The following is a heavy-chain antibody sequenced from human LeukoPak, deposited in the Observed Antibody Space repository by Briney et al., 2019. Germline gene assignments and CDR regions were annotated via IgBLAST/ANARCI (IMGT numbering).Heavy chain of an antibody. Sequence: GGSLRLSCAASGFTFSDAWMSWVRQAPGKGLEWVGHIKSKTAGGTTDYAEPVKGRFSISRDDSKDTVSLEMNSLKTEDTAVYYCATEYYGAYNYWGRGTLVTVSS. CDR1: GFTFSDAW. CDR3: ATEYYGAYNY. J-gene: IGHJ4*02. D-gene: IGHD4-17*01. CDR2: IKSKTAGGTT. V-gene: IGHV3-15*05.